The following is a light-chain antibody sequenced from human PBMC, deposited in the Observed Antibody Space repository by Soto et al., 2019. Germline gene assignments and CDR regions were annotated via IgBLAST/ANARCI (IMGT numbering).Light chain of an antibody. CDR2: GAS. V-gene: IGKV1-5*01. CDR3: QQYNNYPSS. J-gene: IGKJ2*01. Sequence: DIEMTQSPSTLSASVGERVTITCRASQSISSWLAWYQQKPGKAPKLLIYGASSLDSGIPSRFSGSGSGTEFTLTISSLQPDDFATYYCQQYNNYPSSFGRGTKLEIK. CDR1: QSISSW.